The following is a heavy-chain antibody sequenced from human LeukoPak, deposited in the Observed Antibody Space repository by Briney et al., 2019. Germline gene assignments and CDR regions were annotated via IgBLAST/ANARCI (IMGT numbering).Heavy chain of an antibody. CDR3: AKFQYYDFWSGHMGY. CDR1: GFTFSSYA. D-gene: IGHD3-3*01. V-gene: IGHV3-23*01. CDR2: ISGSGGST. J-gene: IGHJ4*02. Sequence: GGSLRLSCAASGFTFSSYAMSWVRQAPGKGLEWVSAISGSGGSTYYADSVKGRFTISRDNSKNTLYLQMNSLRAEDTAVYYCAKFQYYDFWSGHMGYWGQGTLVTVSS.